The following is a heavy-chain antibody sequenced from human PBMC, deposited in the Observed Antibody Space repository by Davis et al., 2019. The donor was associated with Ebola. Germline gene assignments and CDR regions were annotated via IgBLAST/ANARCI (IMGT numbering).Heavy chain of an antibody. V-gene: IGHV4-61*01. CDR2: VYHSGVT. J-gene: IGHJ5*02. CDR3: ARRGGYDFWSGYGVRFDP. Sequence: SETLSLTCSVSGGSVSNGLYYWTWIRQPPGKRPEWIGHVYHSGVTTYNPSLKSRVTISVDTSKNQFSLKLSSVTAADTAVYYCARRGGYDFWSGYGVRFDPWGQGTLVTVSS. D-gene: IGHD3-3*01. CDR1: GGSVSNGLYY.